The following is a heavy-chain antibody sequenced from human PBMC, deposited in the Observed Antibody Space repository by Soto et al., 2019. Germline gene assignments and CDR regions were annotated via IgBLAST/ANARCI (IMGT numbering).Heavy chain of an antibody. CDR2: IYHSGST. V-gene: IGHV4-30-2*01. J-gene: IGHJ4*02. Sequence: SETLSLTCAVSGGSISSGGYSWSWIRQPPGKGLEWIGYIYHSGSTYYNPSLKSRVTISVDRSTNQSSLKLSSVTAADTAVYYCARGQISIAVAVRHENHFGYCGQGTLVSVSS. CDR1: GGSISSGGYS. CDR3: ARGQISIAVAVRHENHFGY. D-gene: IGHD6-19*01.